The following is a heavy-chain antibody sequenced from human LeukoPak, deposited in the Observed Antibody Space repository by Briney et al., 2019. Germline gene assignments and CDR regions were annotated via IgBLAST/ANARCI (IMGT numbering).Heavy chain of an antibody. Sequence: PGGSLRLSCAASGFTFSSYAMSWVRQAPGKGLEWVSAISGSGGSTYYADSVKGRFTISRDNSKNTLYLQMNSLRAEDTAVYYCAKEITMIVVVTGCFDYWGQGTLVTVSS. J-gene: IGHJ4*02. CDR1: GFTFSSYA. CDR3: AKEITMIVVVTGCFDY. CDR2: ISGSGGST. D-gene: IGHD3-22*01. V-gene: IGHV3-23*01.